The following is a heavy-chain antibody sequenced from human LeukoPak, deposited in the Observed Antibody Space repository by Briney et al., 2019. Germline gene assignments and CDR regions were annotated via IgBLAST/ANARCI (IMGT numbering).Heavy chain of an antibody. V-gene: IGHV1-46*01. J-gene: IGHJ4*02. Sequence: ASVTISCKASGYTFFTAYHMHWVRQAPGQGLEWMGVINPRGGVTTYAQKFQGRVTMTTDTSTSTVYMQLSSLRSEDTAVYYCARLAAPGTSSDYWGQGTLVTVSS. D-gene: IGHD6-13*01. CDR3: ARLAAPGTSSDY. CDR1: GYTFFTAYH. CDR2: INPRGGVT.